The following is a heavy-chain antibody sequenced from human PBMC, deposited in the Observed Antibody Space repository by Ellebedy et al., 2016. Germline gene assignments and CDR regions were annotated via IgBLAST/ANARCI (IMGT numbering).Heavy chain of an antibody. J-gene: IGHJ4*02. V-gene: IGHV5-51*01. Sequence: GESLKISCNGSGYSFPNYWIGWVRQLPGKGLEWIGIIFPDDSSTTYSPSFQGPVPISADKSISTAYLQWSSLKASDTAIYYCARDTAFSYWGQGTLVTVSS. D-gene: IGHD5-18*01. CDR1: GYSFPNYW. CDR3: ARDTAFSY. CDR2: IFPDDSST.